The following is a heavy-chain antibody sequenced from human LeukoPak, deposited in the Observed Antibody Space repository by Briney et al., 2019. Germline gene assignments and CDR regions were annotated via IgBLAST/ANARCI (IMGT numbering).Heavy chain of an antibody. D-gene: IGHD3-9*01. CDR1: GDSISSISYY. J-gene: IGHJ5*02. CDR2: ICYRGNT. Sequence: PSETLSLTCTVSGDSISSISYYWGWIRQPPGQGLDWVGNICYRGNTYYNPSLEGRVTISVDTSKNKFSLKLSSVTAADTAVYYCARQLRYFDWLRTLNWFDLWGQGTLVTVSS. CDR3: ARQLRYFDWLRTLNWFDL. V-gene: IGHV4-30-4*08.